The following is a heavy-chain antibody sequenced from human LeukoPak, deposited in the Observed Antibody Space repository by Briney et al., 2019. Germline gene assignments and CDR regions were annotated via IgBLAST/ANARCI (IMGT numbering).Heavy chain of an antibody. D-gene: IGHD3-10*01. CDR1: GYTFTSYY. V-gene: IGHV1-2*02. Sequence: ASVKVSCKASGYTFTSYYMHWVRQAPGQGLEWMGWINPDSGGTNYAQKFQGRVTMTRDTSISTAYMELSRLRSDDTAVYYCARGLGVSDYYYYYMDVWGKGTTVTVSS. J-gene: IGHJ6*03. CDR2: INPDSGGT. CDR3: ARGLGVSDYYYYYMDV.